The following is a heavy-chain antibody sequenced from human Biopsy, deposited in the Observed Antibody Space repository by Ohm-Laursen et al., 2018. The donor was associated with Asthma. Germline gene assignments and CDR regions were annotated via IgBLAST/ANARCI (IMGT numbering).Heavy chain of an antibody. CDR2: IPQGGAT. D-gene: IGHD2-8*01. CDR3: ASGPQWSGLDI. J-gene: IGHJ6*02. Sequence: PSETLSLTCALNRGPFRGYVWVWIRQPPGKGLEWIGEIPQGGATTVNPSLKSRVTISMDPSKSQLYLSLRSLTAADTAVYYCASGPQWSGLDIWGQGTTVTVSS. V-gene: IGHV4-34*01. CDR1: RGPFRGYV.